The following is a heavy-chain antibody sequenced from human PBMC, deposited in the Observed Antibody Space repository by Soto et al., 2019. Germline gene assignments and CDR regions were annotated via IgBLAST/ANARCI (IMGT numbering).Heavy chain of an antibody. D-gene: IGHD2-15*01. Sequence: QVQLQQWGAGLLKPSETLSLTCAVYGGSFSGYYWSWIRQPPGKGLEWIGETNHSGSTNYNPSLKRRVTISVDTSKHQFSLKLSSVTAADTAVYYCARDCSGGSCNFDYWGQGTLVTVSS. J-gene: IGHJ4*02. CDR1: GGSFSGYY. CDR3: ARDCSGGSCNFDY. V-gene: IGHV4-34*01. CDR2: TNHSGST.